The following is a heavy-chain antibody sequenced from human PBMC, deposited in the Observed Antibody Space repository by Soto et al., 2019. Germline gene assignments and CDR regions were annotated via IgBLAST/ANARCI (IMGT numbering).Heavy chain of an antibody. D-gene: IGHD2-21*01. CDR2: IWYDGNNK. Sequence: GGSLRLSCAASGFTFSSYGMHWVRQAPGKGLEWVAVIWYDGNNKYYADSVKGRFTISRDNSNNTPYVQMTSLRAEDTAVYYCARGLHSLFDYWGQGTLVTVSS. CDR1: GFTFSSYG. CDR3: ARGLHSLFDY. J-gene: IGHJ4*02. V-gene: IGHV3-33*01.